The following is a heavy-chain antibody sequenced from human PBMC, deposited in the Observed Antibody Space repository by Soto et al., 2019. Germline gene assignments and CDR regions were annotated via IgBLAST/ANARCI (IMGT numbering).Heavy chain of an antibody. CDR3: ARATYYYDSSGYFYYYYYYGMDV. CDR2: IIPIFGTA. J-gene: IGHJ6*02. V-gene: IGHV1-69*13. Sequence: ASVKVSCKASGGTFSSYAISWVRQATGQGLEWMGGIIPIFGTANYAQKFQGRVTITADESTSTAYMELSSLRSEDTAVYYCARATYYYDSSGYFYYYYYYGMDVWGQGTTVTVSS. D-gene: IGHD3-22*01. CDR1: GGTFSSYA.